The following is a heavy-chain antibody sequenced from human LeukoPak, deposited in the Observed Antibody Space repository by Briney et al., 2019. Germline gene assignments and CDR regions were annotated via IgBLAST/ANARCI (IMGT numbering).Heavy chain of an antibody. CDR2: IYSGGRT. CDR3: ARAPDGYEAFDI. J-gene: IGHJ3*02. Sequence: GGSLRLSCAVSGFIASSNYMTWVRQAPGKGLEWVSVIYSGGRTYYADSVKGRFTTSRDNSKNTLYLQMNSLRAEDTAVYYCARAPDGYEAFDIWGQGTMVTVSS. CDR1: GFIASSNY. V-gene: IGHV3-66*01. D-gene: IGHD3-22*01.